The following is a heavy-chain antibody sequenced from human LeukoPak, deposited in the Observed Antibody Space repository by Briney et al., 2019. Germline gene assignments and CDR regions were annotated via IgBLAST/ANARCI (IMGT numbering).Heavy chain of an antibody. Sequence: SETLSLTCAAYGGTFTGYYWAWIRQPPGKTLEWIGEIIHSGTTNYNAALESRVTMSIDTSKRQISLRLTSVTAADTAVYYCARAAIVGYSTDWRPFDRWGQGTLVTVSS. D-gene: IGHD6-19*01. V-gene: IGHV4-34*12. CDR1: GGTFTGYY. CDR3: ARAAIVGYSTDWRPFDR. J-gene: IGHJ4*02. CDR2: IIHSGTT.